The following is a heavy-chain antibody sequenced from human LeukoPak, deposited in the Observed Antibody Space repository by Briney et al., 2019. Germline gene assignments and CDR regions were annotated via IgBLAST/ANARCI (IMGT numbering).Heavy chain of an antibody. CDR2: ISSSSSYI. CDR3: ARSTPRRGIVVVRSYYFDY. Sequence: TGGSLRLSCAASGFPFSGYGMHWVRQAPGKGLEWVSSISSSSSYIYYADSVKGRFTISRDNAKNSLYLQMNSLRAEDTAVYYCARSTPRRGIVVVRSYYFDYWGQGTLVTVSS. CDR1: GFPFSGYG. D-gene: IGHD3-22*01. V-gene: IGHV3-21*01. J-gene: IGHJ4*02.